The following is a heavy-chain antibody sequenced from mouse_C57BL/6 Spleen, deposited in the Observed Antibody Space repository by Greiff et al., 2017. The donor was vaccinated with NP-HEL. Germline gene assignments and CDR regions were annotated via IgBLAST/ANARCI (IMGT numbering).Heavy chain of an antibody. D-gene: IGHD2-12*01. CDR3: ARESYDGFAY. J-gene: IGHJ3*01. Sequence: VHVKQSGPELVKPGASVKMSCKASGYTFTDYNMHWVKQSHGKSLEWIGYINPNNGGTSYNQKFKGKATLTVNKSSSTAYMELRSLTSEDSAVYYCARESYDGFAYWGQGTLVTVSA. CDR1: GYTFTDYN. V-gene: IGHV1-22*01. CDR2: INPNNGGT.